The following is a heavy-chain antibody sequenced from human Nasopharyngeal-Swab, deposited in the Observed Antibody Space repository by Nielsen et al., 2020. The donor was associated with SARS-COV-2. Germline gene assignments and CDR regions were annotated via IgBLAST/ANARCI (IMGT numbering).Heavy chain of an antibody. Sequence: ASVKVSCKASGYTFTSYDINWVRQATGQGLEWMGWMNPNSGNTGYAQKFQGRVTMTRNTSIRTAYMELSSLLSEDTAVYYCARGSHYDYVWGSYKPNLDVWGKGTTVTVSS. CDR3: ARGSHYDYVWGSYKPNLDV. CDR1: GYTFTSYD. J-gene: IGHJ6*04. V-gene: IGHV1-8*01. CDR2: MNPNSGNT. D-gene: IGHD3-16*01.